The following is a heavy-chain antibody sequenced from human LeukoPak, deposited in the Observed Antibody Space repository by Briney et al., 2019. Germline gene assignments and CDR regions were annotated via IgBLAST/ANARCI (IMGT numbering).Heavy chain of an antibody. Sequence: ASVKVSCKASGGTFSSYAISWVRQAPGQGLEWMGGIIPIFGTANYAQKFQGRVTITADESTSTAYMELSSLRSEDTAVYYCARDHPTQLVRYFPLHWGQGTLVTVSS. V-gene: IGHV1-69*13. J-gene: IGHJ4*02. CDR2: IIPIFGTA. CDR3: ARDHPTQLVRYFPLH. D-gene: IGHD6-13*01. CDR1: GGTFSSYA.